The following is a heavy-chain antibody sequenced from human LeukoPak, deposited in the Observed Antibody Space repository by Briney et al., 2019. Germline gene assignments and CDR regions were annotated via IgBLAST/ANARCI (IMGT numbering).Heavy chain of an antibody. CDR1: GYSFSSYW. D-gene: IGHD5-12*01. V-gene: IGHV5-51*01. Sequence: GESLKISCKGSGYSFSSYWIGWVRQLPGEDLEGRGIIYPGDSNTRYSPSFQGQVTISADKSISTAYLQWSSLRASDTAMYYCARLSGYSGYDTMFDYWGQGTLVTVSS. CDR3: ARLSGYSGYDTMFDY. J-gene: IGHJ4*02. CDR2: IYPGDSNT.